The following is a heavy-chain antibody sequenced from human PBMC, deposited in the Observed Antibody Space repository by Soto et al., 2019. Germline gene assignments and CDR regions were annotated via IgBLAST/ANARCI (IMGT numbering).Heavy chain of an antibody. CDR1: GFTFSNYA. CDR3: AKEYTSISKGSFDY. D-gene: IGHD3-3*02. J-gene: IGHJ4*02. V-gene: IGHV3-23*01. Sequence: GGSLRLSCAASGFTFSNYAMNWVRQAPGKGLEWVSGITGSGGTTFYADSVKGRFTISRDNSKKTVYLQMNSVRADDMAVYYSAKEYTSISKGSFDYGGQGALVTVSS. CDR2: ITGSGGTT.